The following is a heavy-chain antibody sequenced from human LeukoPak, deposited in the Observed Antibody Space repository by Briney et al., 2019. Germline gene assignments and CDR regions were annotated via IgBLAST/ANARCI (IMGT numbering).Heavy chain of an antibody. V-gene: IGHV3-66*01. J-gene: IGHJ4*02. Sequence: PGGSLRLSCAASGFTVSSNYMSWVRQAPGKGLEWVSVIYSGGSTYYADSVKGRFTISRDNSKNTLYLQMNSLRAEDTAVYYCARDRVGATCDYWGQGTLVTVSS. CDR2: IYSGGST. CDR1: GFTVSSNY. D-gene: IGHD1-26*01. CDR3: ARDRVGATCDY.